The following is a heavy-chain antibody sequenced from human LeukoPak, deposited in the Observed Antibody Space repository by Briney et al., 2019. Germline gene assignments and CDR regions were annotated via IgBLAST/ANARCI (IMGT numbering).Heavy chain of an antibody. J-gene: IGHJ4*02. Sequence: GGSLRLSCVASGFTFSRYTMNWVRQAPGKGLEWVSAISGSSDHIHYADSMKGRFTISRDNAKNSLYLQMNSLTAEDTAVYYCARDFFDSSGHYYDAYWGQGTPVTVSS. V-gene: IGHV3-21*01. CDR1: GFTFSRYT. CDR2: ISGSSDHI. CDR3: ARDFFDSSGHYYDAY. D-gene: IGHD6-19*01.